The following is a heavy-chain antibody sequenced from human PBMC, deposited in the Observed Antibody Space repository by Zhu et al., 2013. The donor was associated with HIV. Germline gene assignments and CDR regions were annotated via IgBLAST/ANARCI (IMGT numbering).Heavy chain of an antibody. J-gene: IGHJ6*02. Sequence: EVQLVESGGGPVRPGGSLRLSCVASGFTFRRYTMNWVRQAPGKGLEWVSSISTVSSYINYADSVKGRFTVSRDNAKDTLYLHMNSLRAEDTAIYYCARRDYYYYGMDVWGQGTPVTVSS. CDR3: ARRDYYYYGMDV. CDR2: ISTVSSYI. CDR1: GFTFRRYT. V-gene: IGHV3-21*01.